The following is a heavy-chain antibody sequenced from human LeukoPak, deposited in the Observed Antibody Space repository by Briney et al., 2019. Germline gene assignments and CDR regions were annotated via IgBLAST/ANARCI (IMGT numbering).Heavy chain of an antibody. J-gene: IGHJ6*02. CDR3: AKDSKPQYGMDV. V-gene: IGHV3-23*01. CDR1: GFTFSSYA. CDR2: ISGSGGST. Sequence: GGSLRLSCAASGFTFSSYAMSWVRQAPGKGLEWVSAISGSGGSTYYADSVKGRFTISRDNSKNTLYLRMNSLRAEDTAVYYCAKDSKPQYGMDVWGQGTTVTVSS.